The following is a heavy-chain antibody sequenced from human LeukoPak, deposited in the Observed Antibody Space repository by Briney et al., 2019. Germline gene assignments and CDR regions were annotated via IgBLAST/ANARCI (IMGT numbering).Heavy chain of an antibody. D-gene: IGHD6-19*01. V-gene: IGHV1-2*02. CDR2: INPNSGGT. CDR1: GYTFTGYY. Sequence: ASVKVSCKASGYTFTGYYMHWVRQAPGQGLEWMGWINPNSGGTNYAQNFQGRVTMTRDTSVSTGYMELRSLTSDDSAVYYCARDRVGSGWPRPYYFEFWGQGTLVTVSS. J-gene: IGHJ4*02. CDR3: ARDRVGSGWPRPYYFEF.